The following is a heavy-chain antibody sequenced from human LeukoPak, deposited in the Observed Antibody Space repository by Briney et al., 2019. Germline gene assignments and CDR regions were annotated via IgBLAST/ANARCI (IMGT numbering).Heavy chain of an antibody. J-gene: IGHJ3*02. V-gene: IGHV4-31*03. Sequence: SQTLSLTCTVSGGSIDSDGYYWSWICQNPVEGLEWIGDIYYSGSTYYNPSLKSRASISVDSYNNQFSLKLTSVTAADTAVVYCATTVTYYDISGYYGVSFGIWGPGTLVTVSS. CDR3: ATTVTYYDISGYYGVSFGI. CDR1: GGSIDSDGYY. CDR2: IYYSGST. D-gene: IGHD3-22*01.